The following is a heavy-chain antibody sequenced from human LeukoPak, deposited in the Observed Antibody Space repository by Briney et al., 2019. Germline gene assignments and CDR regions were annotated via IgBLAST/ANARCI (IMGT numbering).Heavy chain of an antibody. Sequence: ASVKVSYKASGYSFTSYGITWVRQAPGQGLEWMGWISTYDGDANYAQQLQGRVTMTTDTSTITAYMELRSLRSDDTAVYYCARAPSGFTYGPGDHWGQGTLVTVSS. J-gene: IGHJ4*02. D-gene: IGHD5-18*01. CDR2: ISTYDGDA. CDR3: ARAPSGFTYGPGDH. CDR1: GYSFTSYG. V-gene: IGHV1-18*01.